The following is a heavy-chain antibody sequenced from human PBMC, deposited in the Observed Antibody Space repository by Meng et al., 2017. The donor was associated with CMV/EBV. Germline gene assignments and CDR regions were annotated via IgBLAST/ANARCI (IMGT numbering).Heavy chain of an antibody. CDR3: ARDCSSTSCYSDNY. V-gene: IGHV3-21*01. Sequence: GESLKISCAASGFTFSSYGMNWVRQAPGKGLEWVSSISSSSSYIYYADSVKGRFTISRDNAKNSLYLQMNSLRAEDTAVYYCARDCSSTSCYSDNYWGQGTLVTVSS. D-gene: IGHD2-2*01. CDR2: ISSSSSYI. J-gene: IGHJ4*02. CDR1: GFTFSSYG.